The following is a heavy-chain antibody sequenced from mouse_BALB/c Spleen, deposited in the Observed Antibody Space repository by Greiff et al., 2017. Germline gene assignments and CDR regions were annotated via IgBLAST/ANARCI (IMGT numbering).Heavy chain of an antibody. D-gene: IGHD3-2*02. Sequence: VQLQQSGAELVKPGASVKLSCKASGYTFTSYYMYWVKQRPGQGLEWIGEINPSNGGTNFNEKFKSKATLTVDKSSSTAYMQLSSLTSEDSAVYYCTREAETGFDYWGQGTTLTVSS. J-gene: IGHJ2*01. CDR1: GYTFTSYY. V-gene: IGHV1S81*02. CDR3: TREAETGFDY. CDR2: INPSNGGT.